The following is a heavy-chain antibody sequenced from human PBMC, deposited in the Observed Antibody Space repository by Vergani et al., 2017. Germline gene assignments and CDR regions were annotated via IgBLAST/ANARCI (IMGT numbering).Heavy chain of an antibody. Sequence: QVQLVQSGAEVKKPGSSVKVSCKASGGTFSSYAISWVRQAPGQGLEWMGGIIPIFGTAHYAQKFQGRVTITADESTSTAYMELRSLRSDDTAVYYCARDGGGIVATIPDDYWGQGTLVTVSS. D-gene: IGHD5-12*01. J-gene: IGHJ4*02. CDR3: ARDGGGIVATIPDDY. CDR1: GGTFSSYA. V-gene: IGHV1-69*01. CDR2: IIPIFGTA.